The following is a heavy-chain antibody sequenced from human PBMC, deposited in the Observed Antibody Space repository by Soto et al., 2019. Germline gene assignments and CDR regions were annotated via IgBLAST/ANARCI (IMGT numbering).Heavy chain of an antibody. J-gene: IGHJ6*02. V-gene: IGHV1-18*01. CDR3: AMVDVYVTPSPQDV. CDR1: GYTFTRYG. Sequence: QVQLVQSGAEVKNPGASVKVSCKASGYTFTRYGIGWARQAPGQGLEWMGWINTYNGNTNYAQNGQGRVTLTTDTSTSTADRERRSLRSNDTAIYYCAMVDVYVTPSPQDVWGQGTTVIVSS. CDR2: INTYNGNT. D-gene: IGHD3-16*01.